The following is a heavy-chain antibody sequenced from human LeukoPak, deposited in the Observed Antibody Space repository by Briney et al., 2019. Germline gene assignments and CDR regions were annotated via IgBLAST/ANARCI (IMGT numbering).Heavy chain of an antibody. CDR1: GYTFTRYY. CDR3: ARVGDGLXDXXXI. D-gene: IGHD5-24*01. J-gene: IGHJ3*02. Sequence: ASVKVSCKASGYTFTRYYMNWVRQAPGQGLEWMGRINPNSGGTNYAQKFQGRVAMTTDTSISTAYMELSRLRSDDTTVYYCARVGDGLXDXXXIWGXGTXV. V-gene: IGHV1-2*06. CDR2: INPNSGGT.